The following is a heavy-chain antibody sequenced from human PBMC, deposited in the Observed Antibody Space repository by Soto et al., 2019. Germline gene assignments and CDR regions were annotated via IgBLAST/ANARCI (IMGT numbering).Heavy chain of an antibody. CDR2: IHYSGRT. V-gene: IGHV4-31*03. CDR1: GGPISSGGYY. J-gene: IGHJ6*03. CDR3: ARFSPPGYYYMDV. Sequence: QVQLQESGPGLVKPSQTLSLTCTVSGGPISSGGYYWTWVRQPTGKGLEWIGYIHYSGRTFYNPSLESRVIISLDTSENQFSLKLTSVTAADTAVYYCARFSPPGYYYMDVWGKGTSVTVAS.